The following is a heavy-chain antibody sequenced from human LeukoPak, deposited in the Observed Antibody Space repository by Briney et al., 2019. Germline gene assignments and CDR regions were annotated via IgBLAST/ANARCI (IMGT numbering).Heavy chain of an antibody. Sequence: PSETLSLTCAVYGGSFSGYYWSWIRQPPGKGLEWIGEINHSGGANYKPSLKSRVTISADASKNQFSLKVRSVTAADTAVYYCAGKVRVDDSYYVDVRDKGTTVTVSS. CDR3: AGKVRVDDSYYVDV. V-gene: IGHV4-34*01. CDR1: GGSFSGYY. D-gene: IGHD3-3*01. CDR2: INHSGGA. J-gene: IGHJ6*03.